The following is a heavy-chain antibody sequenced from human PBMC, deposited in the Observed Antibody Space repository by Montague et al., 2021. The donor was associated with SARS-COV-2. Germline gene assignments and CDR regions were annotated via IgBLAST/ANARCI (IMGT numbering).Heavy chain of an antibody. CDR3: ARTGYSSGWHSFDY. CDR2: IYHSGST. Sequence: SETLSLTCSVSGGSISSGDFFWGWVRQPPGKGLEWIGEIYHSGSTNYNPSLKSRVIIPVDKSKNQFSLKLSSVTAADTAVYYCARTGYSSGWHSFDYWGQGTLVTVSS. J-gene: IGHJ4*02. V-gene: IGHV4-4*02. CDR1: GGSISSGDFF. D-gene: IGHD6-19*01.